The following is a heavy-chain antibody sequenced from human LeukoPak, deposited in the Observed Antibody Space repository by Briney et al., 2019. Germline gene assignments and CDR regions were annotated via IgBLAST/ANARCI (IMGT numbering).Heavy chain of an antibody. Sequence: GASVKVSCKASGYTFTGYYMHWVRQAPGQGLEWMGWINPNSGGTNYAQKFQGRVTITRDTSISTVYMELSRLRSDDTAVYYCARGATVTTPTGSYYYYYMDVWGKGTTVTVSS. D-gene: IGHD4-17*01. CDR2: INPNSGGT. V-gene: IGHV1-2*02. CDR3: ARGATVTTPTGSYYYYYMDV. J-gene: IGHJ6*03. CDR1: GYTFTGYY.